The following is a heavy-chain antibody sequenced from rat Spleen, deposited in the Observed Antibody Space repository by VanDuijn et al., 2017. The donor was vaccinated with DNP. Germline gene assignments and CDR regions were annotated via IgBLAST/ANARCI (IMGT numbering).Heavy chain of an antibody. Sequence: EVQLVESGGGLVQPGRSLKLSCVASGFTFNNYWMNWVRQAPTKGLEWVATFSTIGDDTYYRDSVKGRFTISRDDAKSTLYLQMDSLRSEDTATYYCARHDGSTDWFAYWGQGTLVTVSS. CDR1: GFTFNNYW. D-gene: IGHD1-12*02. CDR3: ARHDGSTDWFAY. V-gene: IGHV5-25*01. J-gene: IGHJ3*01. CDR2: FSTIGDDT.